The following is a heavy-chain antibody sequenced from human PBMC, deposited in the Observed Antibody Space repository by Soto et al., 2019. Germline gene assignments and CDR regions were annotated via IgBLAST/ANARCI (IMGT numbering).Heavy chain of an antibody. CDR1: GFSLTTIGVG. V-gene: IGHV2-5*02. Sequence: QITLKESGPTLVKPTQTLTLTCTFSGFSLTTIGVGVGWTRQPPGQALEWLALIYWDDDTRSSTSLKNRLTSAKDSSKNQVVLSMSNMDPMDTATYYCAHTRYYYGAGSPLDYWGQGTLVTVFS. D-gene: IGHD3-10*01. J-gene: IGHJ4*02. CDR2: IYWDDDT. CDR3: AHTRYYYGAGSPLDY.